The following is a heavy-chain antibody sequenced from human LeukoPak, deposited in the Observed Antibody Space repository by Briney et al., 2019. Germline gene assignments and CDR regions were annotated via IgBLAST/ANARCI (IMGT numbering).Heavy chain of an antibody. J-gene: IGHJ5*02. CDR2: IYHSGST. Sequence: SETLSLTCAVSGYSISSGYYWGWIRPPPGKGLEWIGSIYHSGSTYYNPSLKSRVTISVDTSKNQFSLKLSSVTAADTAVYYCARLKVADEWLPSNNWFDPWGQGTLVTVSS. CDR1: GYSISSGYY. CDR3: ARLKVADEWLPSNNWFDP. V-gene: IGHV4-38-2*01. D-gene: IGHD3-3*01.